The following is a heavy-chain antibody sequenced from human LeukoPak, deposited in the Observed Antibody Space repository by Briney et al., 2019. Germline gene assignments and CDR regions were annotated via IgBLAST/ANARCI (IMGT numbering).Heavy chain of an antibody. Sequence: GESLKISCKGSGYSFTSYWISWVRQMPGKGLEWMGRIDPSDAYTNYSPSFQGHVTISSDKSIKTAYLQWSSLKASDTAIYYCARQGDLPYFDFWGQGTLVTVSS. J-gene: IGHJ4*02. CDR3: ARQGDLPYFDF. V-gene: IGHV5-10-1*01. D-gene: IGHD3-3*01. CDR2: IDPSDAYT. CDR1: GYSFTSYW.